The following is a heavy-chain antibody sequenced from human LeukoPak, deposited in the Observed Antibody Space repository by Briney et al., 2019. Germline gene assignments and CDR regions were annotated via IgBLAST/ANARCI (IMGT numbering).Heavy chain of an antibody. CDR3: AKGQGWYVDY. D-gene: IGHD6-19*01. V-gene: IGHV3-23*01. J-gene: IGHJ4*02. Sequence: GGSLRLSCAASGFTFNSFAMNWVRQAPGKGLEWVSSISGSDGSSHYADFVKGRFTISRDNSKNTLHLQMISLRPEDTAVYYCAKGQGWYVDYWGQGTLVTVSS. CDR1: GFTFNSFA. CDR2: ISGSDGSS.